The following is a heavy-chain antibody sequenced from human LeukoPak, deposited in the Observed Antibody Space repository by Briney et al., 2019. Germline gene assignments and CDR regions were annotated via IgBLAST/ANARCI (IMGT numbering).Heavy chain of an antibody. CDR2: ISGSGGTT. CDR1: GFTSNTYA. V-gene: IGHV3-23*01. CDR3: AKVSGGGLYYDGMDV. Sequence: GRSLRLSCAASGFTSNTYAMNWVRQAPGKGLEWVSVISGSGGTTYYADSVKGRFTISRDSSKNTLYLQMNSLRAEDTAVYYCAKVSGGGLYYDGMDVWGQGTTVTVSS. J-gene: IGHJ6*02. D-gene: IGHD1-14*01.